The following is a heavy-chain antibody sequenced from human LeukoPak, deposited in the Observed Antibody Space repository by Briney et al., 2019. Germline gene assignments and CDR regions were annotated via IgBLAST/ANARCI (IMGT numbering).Heavy chain of an antibody. D-gene: IGHD6-13*01. V-gene: IGHV1-8*01. CDR2: MNPNSGNT. Sequence: ASVKVSCKASGYTFTNYDINWVRQATGQGLEWMGWMNPNSGNTGYAQRFQGRVTITSNTSISTAYMELGSLRPEDTAVYYCARGGASAAARRFDPWGQGTLVTVSS. J-gene: IGHJ5*02. CDR3: ARGGASAAARRFDP. CDR1: GYTFTNYD.